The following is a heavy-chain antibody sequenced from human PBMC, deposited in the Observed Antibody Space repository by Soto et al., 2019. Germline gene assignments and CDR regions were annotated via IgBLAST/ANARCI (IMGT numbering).Heavy chain of an antibody. CDR1: GGSISSYY. D-gene: IGHD3-10*01. CDR3: ARLRHYGSGSYYYYYYYYYMDV. CDR2: IYYSGST. Sequence: SETLSLTCTVSGGSISSYYLSWIRQPPGKGLEWIGYIYYSGSTNYNPSLKSRVTISVDTSKNQFSLKLSSVTAADTAVYYCARLRHYGSGSYYYYYYYYYMDVWGKGTTVTVSS. J-gene: IGHJ6*03. V-gene: IGHV4-59*08.